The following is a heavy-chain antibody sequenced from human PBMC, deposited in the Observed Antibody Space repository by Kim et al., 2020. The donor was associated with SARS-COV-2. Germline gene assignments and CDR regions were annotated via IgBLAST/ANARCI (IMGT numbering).Heavy chain of an antibody. Sequence: GGSLRLSCAACGFTFSSYGMHWVRQAPGKGLEWVAVISYDGSNKYYADSVKGRFTISRDNSKNTLYLQMNSLRAEDTAVYYCAKDQGLWFGEEYYFDYWGQGTLVTVSS. J-gene: IGHJ4*02. CDR1: GFTFSSYG. D-gene: IGHD3-10*01. CDR2: ISYDGSNK. CDR3: AKDQGLWFGEEYYFDY. V-gene: IGHV3-30*18.